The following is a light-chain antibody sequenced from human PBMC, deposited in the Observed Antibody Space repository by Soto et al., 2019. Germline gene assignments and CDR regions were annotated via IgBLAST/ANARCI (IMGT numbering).Light chain of an antibody. J-gene: IGLJ1*01. CDR2: DVN. Sequence: QSVLTQPASVSGSPGQSITISCTGTSSDVGTYDYVSWYQQYPGKAPKLMIYDVNNRPSGVSNRFSGSKSANTASLTISGLQSEDEADYYCSSYRSSDTYVFGTGTKLTVL. CDR3: SSYRSSDTYV. CDR1: SSDVGTYDY. V-gene: IGLV2-14*03.